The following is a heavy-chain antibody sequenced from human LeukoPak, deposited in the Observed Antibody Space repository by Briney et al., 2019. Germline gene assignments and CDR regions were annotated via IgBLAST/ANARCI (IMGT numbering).Heavy chain of an antibody. Sequence: GALRLSCAASEFSVGSNYMTWVRQAPGKGLEWVSLIYSGGSTYYADSVKGRFTISRDNSKNTLYLQMNSLRAEDTAVYYCARDYMAGATFQIQGPVDYWGQGTLVTVSS. CDR3: ARDYMAGATFQIQGPVDY. D-gene: IGHD1-26*01. CDR2: IYSGGST. J-gene: IGHJ4*02. V-gene: IGHV3-66*01. CDR1: EFSVGSNY.